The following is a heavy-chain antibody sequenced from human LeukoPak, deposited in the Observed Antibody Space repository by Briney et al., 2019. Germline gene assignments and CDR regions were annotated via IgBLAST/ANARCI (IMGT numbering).Heavy chain of an antibody. Sequence: GGSLRLSCEGSAFIFSGHWMSWVRQAPGKGLEWVSAISGSGGSTYYADSVKGRFTISRDNSKNTLYLQTNSLRAEDTAVYYCAKDLGGYYWKWDAFDIWGQGTMVTVSS. CDR2: ISGSGGST. V-gene: IGHV3-23*01. D-gene: IGHD3-22*01. CDR1: AFIFSGHW. CDR3: AKDLGGYYWKWDAFDI. J-gene: IGHJ3*02.